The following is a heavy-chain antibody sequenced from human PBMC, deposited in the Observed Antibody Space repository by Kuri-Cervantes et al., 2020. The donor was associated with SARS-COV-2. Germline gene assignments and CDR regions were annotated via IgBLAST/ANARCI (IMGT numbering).Heavy chain of an antibody. CDR2: INPNSGGT. CDR3: ARDHGIAAAGTSGGFDY. CDR1: GYTFTGYY. D-gene: IGHD6-13*01. V-gene: IGHV1-2*04. J-gene: IGHJ4*02. Sequence: ASVKVSCKASGYTFTGYYMHWVRQAPGQGLEWMGWINPNSGGTNYAQKFQGWVTMTRDTSISTAYMELSRLRSDDTAVYYCARDHGIAAAGTSGGFDYWGQGTLVTVSS.